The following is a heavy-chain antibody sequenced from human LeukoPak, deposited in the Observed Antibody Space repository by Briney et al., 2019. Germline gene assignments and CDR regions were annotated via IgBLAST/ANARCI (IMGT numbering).Heavy chain of an antibody. Sequence: GGSLRLSCAASGFTFSNYAMSWVRQAPGKGLEWVSAITGSGGNTYYADSVKGRFTISRDNSKNTVFLQMNSLRAEDTAVYYCAKWGNYDVLTGYYVSDYWGQGTLVTVSS. J-gene: IGHJ4*02. CDR1: GFTFSNYA. CDR3: AKWGNYDVLTGYYVSDY. CDR2: ITGSGGNT. D-gene: IGHD3-9*01. V-gene: IGHV3-23*01.